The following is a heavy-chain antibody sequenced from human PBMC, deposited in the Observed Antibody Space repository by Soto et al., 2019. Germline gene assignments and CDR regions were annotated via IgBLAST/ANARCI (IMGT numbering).Heavy chain of an antibody. CDR2: ISGSGGST. V-gene: IGHV3-23*01. CDR1: GFTFSSYA. D-gene: IGHD3-10*01. J-gene: IGHJ6*03. CDR3: AMYYCGSGSPLDYYYYYMDV. Sequence: GGSLRLSCAASGFTFSSYAMSWVRQAPGKGLEWVSAISGSGGSTYYADSVKGRFTISRDNSKNTLYLQMNSLRAEDTAVYYCAMYYCGSGSPLDYYYYYMDVWGKGTTVTVSS.